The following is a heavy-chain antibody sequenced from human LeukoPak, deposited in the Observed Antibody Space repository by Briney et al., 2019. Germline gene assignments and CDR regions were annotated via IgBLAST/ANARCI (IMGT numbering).Heavy chain of an antibody. CDR1: GFTFSHYA. J-gene: IGHJ4*02. CDR2: IWYDGSNK. V-gene: IGHV3-33*06. Sequence: PGESLRVSCAASGFTFSHYAMHWVRQAPGKGLEWVADIWYDGSNKYYADSVRGRVTISRDNSKNMLFLRMSSLRAEDTAVYFCAKEYASGSNDSVPLGNWGQGTLVSVSS. CDR3: AKEYASGSNDSVPLGN. D-gene: IGHD3-10*01.